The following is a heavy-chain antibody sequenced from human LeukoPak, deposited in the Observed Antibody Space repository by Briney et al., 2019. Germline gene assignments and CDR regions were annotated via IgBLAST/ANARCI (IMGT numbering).Heavy chain of an antibody. CDR3: TTTPGRDY. Sequence: KPGGSLRLSCVASGFTFSSYSMNWVRQAPGKGLEWVGRVKSKADGGTTDYAAPVKGRFTISRDDSQNTLYLQMDSLKTEDTAVYYCTTTPGRDYWGQGTLVTVSS. J-gene: IGHJ4*02. D-gene: IGHD3-10*01. V-gene: IGHV3-15*01. CDR2: VKSKADGGTT. CDR1: GFTFSSYS.